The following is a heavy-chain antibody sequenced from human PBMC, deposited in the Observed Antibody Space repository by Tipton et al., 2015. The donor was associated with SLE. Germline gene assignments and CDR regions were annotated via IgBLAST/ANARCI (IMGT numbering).Heavy chain of an antibody. CDR1: GGSISSSSYY. CDR3: ARLEDPFGIFGVPKGWFDP. CDR2: YYYSGSA. Sequence: TLSLTCIVSGGSISSSSYYWGWIRQPPGKGLEWIGSYYYSGSAAYNPSLKSRVTISVDTSKDQFSLRLTSVTAADTAVYYCARLEDPFGIFGVPKGWFDPWGQGTLVTVSS. J-gene: IGHJ5*02. D-gene: IGHD3-3*02. V-gene: IGHV4-39*01.